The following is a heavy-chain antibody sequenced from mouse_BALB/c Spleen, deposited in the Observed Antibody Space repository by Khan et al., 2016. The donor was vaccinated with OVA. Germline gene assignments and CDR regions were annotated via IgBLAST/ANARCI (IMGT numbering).Heavy chain of an antibody. V-gene: IGHV3-8*02. CDR3: ARSTYRYSFVY. Sequence: EVQLQESGPSLVKPSQTLSLTCSVTGDSITSGYWNWIRKFPGNKLEYMGYIIYTGYTYYNPSLKSRISITRHTSKNMYSLQLSSVTDEDTATYYCARSTYRYSFVYWGQGTLVTVSA. D-gene: IGHD2-12*01. CDR1: GDSITSGY. CDR2: IIYTGYT. J-gene: IGHJ3*01.